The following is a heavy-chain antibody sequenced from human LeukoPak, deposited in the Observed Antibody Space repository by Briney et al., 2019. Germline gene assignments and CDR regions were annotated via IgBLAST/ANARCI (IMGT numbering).Heavy chain of an antibody. CDR1: GYTFTSYA. CDR3: ARGLERRPPYDY. CDR2: INAGNGNT. D-gene: IGHD1-1*01. Sequence: ASVKVSCKASGYTFTSYAMHWVRQAPGQRREWMGWINAGNGNTKYSQKFQGRVTITRDTSASTAYMELSSLRSEDTAVYYCARGLERRPPYDYWGQGTLVTVSS. J-gene: IGHJ4*02. V-gene: IGHV1-3*01.